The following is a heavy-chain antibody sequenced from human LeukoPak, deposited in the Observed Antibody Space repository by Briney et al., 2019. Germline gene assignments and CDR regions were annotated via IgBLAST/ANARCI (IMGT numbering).Heavy chain of an antibody. CDR1: GYSFTSYW. CDR2: IYPADPDT. Sequence: GESLKISCKGSGYSFTSYWIGWVRQMPGKGLEWMGIIYPADPDTRYSPSFQGQVTISADKSLNTAYLQWNSLEASDTAMYYCARTTVSTTYFDYWGQGSLVTVSS. D-gene: IGHD4-17*01. CDR3: ARTTVSTTYFDY. J-gene: IGHJ4*02. V-gene: IGHV5-51*01.